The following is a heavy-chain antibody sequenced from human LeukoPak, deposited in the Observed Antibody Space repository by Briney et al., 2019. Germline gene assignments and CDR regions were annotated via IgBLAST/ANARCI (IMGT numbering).Heavy chain of an antibody. J-gene: IGHJ5*02. CDR2: ISGSGSGGGT. Sequence: PGGSLRLSCAASGFTFSSSAMSWVRQAPGKGLEWVSNISGSGSGGGTYYADSVKGRFTISRDNSKNTLYLQMNSLRAEDTAVYYCARDHGTGPYDYGDYFYFDPWGQGTLVTVSS. CDR1: GFTFSSSA. D-gene: IGHD4-17*01. V-gene: IGHV3-23*01. CDR3: ARDHGTGPYDYGDYFYFDP.